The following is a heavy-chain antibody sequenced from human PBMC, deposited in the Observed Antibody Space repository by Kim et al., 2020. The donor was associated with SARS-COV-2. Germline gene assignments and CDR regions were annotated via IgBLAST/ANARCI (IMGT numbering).Heavy chain of an antibody. D-gene: IGHD1-26*01. Sequence: GGSLRLSCEVSGFTFHNYAMNWVRQAPGKGLEWVAGISGSGADTYYSNSVRGRFTISRDNSKNTLLLQMNSLRGEDTAVYFCTRALFRYTGFLDYWGQGTLVPVSS. J-gene: IGHJ4*02. CDR1: GFTFHNYA. V-gene: IGHV3-23*01. CDR3: TRALFRYTGFLDY. CDR2: ISGSGADT.